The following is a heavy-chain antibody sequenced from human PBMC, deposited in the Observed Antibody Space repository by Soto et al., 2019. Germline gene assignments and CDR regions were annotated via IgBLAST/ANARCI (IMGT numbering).Heavy chain of an antibody. Sequence: PSETLSLTCTVSVDSVRSRNYYWSWIRQAPGTGLEWIGYVYDSVNYDSGRTNYNPSLKSRVTISLDTSKNQFSLNLTSVTAAETAVYYCAGESDFWDDAYIRPFDIWGQGTKGTV. CDR1: VDSVRSRNYY. D-gene: IGHD3-3*01. CDR2: VYDSVNYDSGRT. V-gene: IGHV4-61*01. CDR3: AGESDFWDDAYIRPFDI. J-gene: IGHJ3*02.